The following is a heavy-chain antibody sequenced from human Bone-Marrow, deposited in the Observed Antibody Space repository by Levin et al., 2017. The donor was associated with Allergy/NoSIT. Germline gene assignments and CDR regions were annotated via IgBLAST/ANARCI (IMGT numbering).Heavy chain of an antibody. V-gene: IGHV1-2*02. CDR1: GYSFTDYS. Sequence: GASVKVSCKTSGYSFTDYSMHWVRQAPGQGPEWMGWINPISGLTNYAQKFHGRVTMTRDTSISTAYMDLSRLKSDDTAVYYCAREKGMDYYGSGCPLDYWGQGTLVTVSS. J-gene: IGHJ4*02. D-gene: IGHD3-10*01. CDR2: INPISGLT. CDR3: AREKGMDYYGSGCPLDY.